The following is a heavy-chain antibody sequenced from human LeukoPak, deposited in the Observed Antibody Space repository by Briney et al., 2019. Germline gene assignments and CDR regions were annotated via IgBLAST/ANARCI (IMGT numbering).Heavy chain of an antibody. CDR2: IYPGDFDT. V-gene: IGHV5-51*01. D-gene: IGHD1-1*01. CDR3: ARRALTTGYFDY. Sequence: PGESLKISCEGSGYSFTSYWIAWVRQMPGKGLEWMGIIYPGDFDTRYSPSFQGQVTISADKSINTASLQWSSLKASDTAIYYCARRALTTGYFDYWGQGSLVTVSS. CDR1: GYSFTSYW. J-gene: IGHJ4*02.